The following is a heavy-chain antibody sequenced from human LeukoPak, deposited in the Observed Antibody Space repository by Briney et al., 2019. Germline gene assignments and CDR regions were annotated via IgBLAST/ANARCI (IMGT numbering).Heavy chain of an antibody. Sequence: GGSLRLSCTASGFTFSSYAMIWVRQAPGKGLEWVSAIRGDGGGTYYADSVKGRFTISRDNSKNTLYLQMTNLRAEDTAVYYCAKEPNGEYIGAFDIWGQGIMGTVSS. CDR2: IRGDGGGT. J-gene: IGHJ3*02. V-gene: IGHV3-23*01. CDR3: AKEPNGEYIGAFDI. CDR1: GFTFSSYA. D-gene: IGHD2-8*01.